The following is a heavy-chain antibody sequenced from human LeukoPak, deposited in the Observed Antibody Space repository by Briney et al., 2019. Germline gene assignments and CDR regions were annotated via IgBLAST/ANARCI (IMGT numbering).Heavy chain of an antibody. CDR1: GFTFSSYS. CDR3: ARGPFWSGRFDP. J-gene: IGHJ5*02. V-gene: IGHV3-21*01. Sequence: PGGSLRLSCAASGFTFSSYSMNWVRQAPGKGLEWVSSISSSSSYIYYADSVKGRFTISRDNAKNSLYLQMNSLRAEDTAVYYCARGPFWSGRFDPWGQGTLVTVSS. CDR2: ISSSSSYI. D-gene: IGHD3-10*01.